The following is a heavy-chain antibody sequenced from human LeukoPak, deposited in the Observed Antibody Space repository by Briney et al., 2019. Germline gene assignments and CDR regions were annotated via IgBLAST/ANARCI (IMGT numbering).Heavy chain of an antibody. CDR1: GYTFTSYA. CDR2: INTNTGNP. Sequence: ASVKVSCKASGYTFTSYAMDWVRQAPGPGLEWMGWINTNTGNPTYAQGFTGRFVFSLDTSVSTAYLQISSLKAEDTAVYYCASEAHDYGGNSLDYWGQGTLVTVSS. V-gene: IGHV7-4-1*02. CDR3: ASEAHDYGGNSLDY. J-gene: IGHJ4*02. D-gene: IGHD4-23*01.